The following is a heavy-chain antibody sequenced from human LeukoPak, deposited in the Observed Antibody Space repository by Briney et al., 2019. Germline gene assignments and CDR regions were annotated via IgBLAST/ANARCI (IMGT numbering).Heavy chain of an antibody. CDR2: ISSSGSTI. CDR3: ARSVGPPATIFDY. D-gene: IGHD4-23*01. Sequence: GGSLRLSCAASGFTFSSYEVNWVRQAPGKGLEWVSYISSSGSTIYYADSVKGRFTISRDNAKNSLYLQMNSLRAEDTAVYYCARSVGPPATIFDYWGQGTLVTVSS. V-gene: IGHV3-48*03. J-gene: IGHJ4*02. CDR1: GFTFSSYE.